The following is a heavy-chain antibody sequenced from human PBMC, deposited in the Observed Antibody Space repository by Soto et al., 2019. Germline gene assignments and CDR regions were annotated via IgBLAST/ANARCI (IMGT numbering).Heavy chain of an antibody. CDR3: AKNTRGHSSSFHY. V-gene: IGHV3-30*18. D-gene: IGHD6-13*01. Sequence: QVQLVESGGGVVQPGRSLRLSCAASGFTFSSYGMHWVRQAPGKGLEWVAVISYDGSNKYYADSVKGRFTISRDNSKNTLDLQTNSLSAEDTAVYYCAKNTRGHSSSFHYWGQGTLVTVSS. J-gene: IGHJ4*02. CDR1: GFTFSSYG. CDR2: ISYDGSNK.